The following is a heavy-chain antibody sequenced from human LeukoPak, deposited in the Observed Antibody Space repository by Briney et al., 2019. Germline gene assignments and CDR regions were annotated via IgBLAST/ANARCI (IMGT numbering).Heavy chain of an antibody. CDR1: GFTFSSYA. CDR2: INNNGGST. D-gene: IGHD3-16*02. J-gene: IGHJ4*02. CDR3: AKDPGNNDDYVWGSYRPRTDY. Sequence: GGSLRLSCAASGFTFSSYAMSWVRQAPGQGLEWVSVINNNGGSTYYADSVKGRFTISRDNSKNTMYLQMNSMRAEDTAVYYCAKDPGNNDDYVWGSYRPRTDYWGQGTLVTVSS. V-gene: IGHV3-23*01.